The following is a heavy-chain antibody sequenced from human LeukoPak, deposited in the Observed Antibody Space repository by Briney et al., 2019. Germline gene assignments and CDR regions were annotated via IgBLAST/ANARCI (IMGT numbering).Heavy chain of an antibody. CDR3: VGLDTGNFDY. D-gene: IGHD3-9*01. J-gene: IGHJ4*02. V-gene: IGHV4-59*08. CDR2: ISYSGST. CDR1: GGSVSSYY. Sequence: SETLSLTCTVSGGSVSSYYWSWIRQPPGKGLEWIGYISYSGSTNYNPSLKSRVTVSVDTSKNQFSLKLSSVTAADTAVYYCVGLDTGNFDYWGQGTLVTVSS.